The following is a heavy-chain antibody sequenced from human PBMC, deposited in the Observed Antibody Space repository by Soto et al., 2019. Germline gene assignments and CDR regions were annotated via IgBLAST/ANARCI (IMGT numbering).Heavy chain of an antibody. CDR2: INHSGST. J-gene: IGHJ3*02. Sequence: SETLSLTCAVYGGSFSGCYWSWIRQPPGKGLEWIGEINHSGSTNYNPSLKSRVTISVDTSKNQFSLKLSSVTAADTAVYYCARRYGSFFDIWGQGTMVTVSS. CDR3: ARRYGSFFDI. CDR1: GGSFSGCY. V-gene: IGHV4-34*01. D-gene: IGHD3-10*01.